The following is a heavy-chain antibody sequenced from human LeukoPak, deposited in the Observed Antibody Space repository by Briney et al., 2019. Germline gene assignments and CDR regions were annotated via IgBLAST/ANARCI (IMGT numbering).Heavy chain of an antibody. D-gene: IGHD6-13*01. J-gene: IGHJ6*02. CDR1: GFTFSSYS. CDR2: ISNTNSYI. Sequence: GGSLRLSCAASGFTFSSYSMNWVRQAPGKGLEWVSCISNTNSYIYYADSVKGRFTISRDNAKNSLYLQMNSLRAEDTAVYYCASQTGYSSSWYSTYYYYYGMDVWGQGTTVTVSS. V-gene: IGHV3-21*01. CDR3: ASQTGYSSSWYSTYYYYYGMDV.